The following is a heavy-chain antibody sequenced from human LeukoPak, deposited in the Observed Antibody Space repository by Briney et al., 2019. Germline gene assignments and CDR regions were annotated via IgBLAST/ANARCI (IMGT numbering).Heavy chain of an antibody. CDR2: ISAYNGNT. CDR3: ARDGPTYYDILTGYYQPDYYYYSMDV. J-gene: IGHJ6*02. V-gene: IGHV1-18*01. D-gene: IGHD3-9*01. Sequence: ASVKVSCKASGYTFTSYGISWVRQAPGQGLEWMGWISAYNGNTNYAQKLQGRVTMTTDTSTSTAYMELRSLRSDDTAVYYCARDGPTYYDILTGYYQPDYYYYSMDVWGQWTTVTVSS. CDR1: GYTFTSYG.